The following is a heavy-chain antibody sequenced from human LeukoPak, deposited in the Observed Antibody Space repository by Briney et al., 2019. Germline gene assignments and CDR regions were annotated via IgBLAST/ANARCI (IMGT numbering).Heavy chain of an antibody. D-gene: IGHD3-10*01. V-gene: IGHV3-53*01. CDR1: GFTVSSNY. Sequence: TGGSLRLSCAASGFTVSSNYMSWVRQAPGKGLEWVSVIYSGGSTYYADSAKGRFTISRDNSKNTLYLQMNSLRAEDAAVYYCASIAGKGSFDYWGQGTLVTVSS. CDR3: ASIAGKGSFDY. CDR2: IYSGGST. J-gene: IGHJ4*02.